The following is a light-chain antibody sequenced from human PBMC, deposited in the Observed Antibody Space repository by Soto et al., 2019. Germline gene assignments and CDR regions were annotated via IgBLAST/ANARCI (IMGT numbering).Light chain of an antibody. CDR1: SSDVGGYNY. CDR2: DVS. Sequence: QSVLTQPASVSGSPGQSITISCTGTSSDVGGYNYVSWYQQHPGKAPKLMIYDVSNRPSGVSNRFSGSKSGNTASLTISGLQAEDEADYYCSSYTSSSTLVYVAFGGGTKVTVL. J-gene: IGLJ2*01. V-gene: IGLV2-14*01. CDR3: SSYTSSSTLVYVA.